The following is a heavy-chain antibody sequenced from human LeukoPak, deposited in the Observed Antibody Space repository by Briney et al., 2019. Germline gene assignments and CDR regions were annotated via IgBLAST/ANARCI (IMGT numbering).Heavy chain of an antibody. J-gene: IGHJ5*02. CDR2: MYHSGDT. CDR1: GYSVSSGYY. D-gene: IGHD1/OR15-1a*01. CDR3: ARGWNIFDP. Sequence: SETLSLTCTVSGYSVSSGYYWGWIRQPPGKGLEWIGSMYHSGDTYNNPSLKSRVTISVDTSKNQLSLKLSSVTAADTAVYYCARGWNIFDPWGQGTLVTVSS. V-gene: IGHV4-38-2*02.